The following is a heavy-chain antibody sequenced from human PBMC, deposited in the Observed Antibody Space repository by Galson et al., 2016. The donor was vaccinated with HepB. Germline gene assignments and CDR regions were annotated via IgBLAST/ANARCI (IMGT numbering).Heavy chain of an antibody. CDR1: GGPISNSTS. J-gene: IGHJ5*02. V-gene: IGHV4-4*02. Sequence: SETLSLTCTVSGGPISNSTSWSWVRQPPGEGLEWIGEIYPSGSANYSPTLKRRVTISVDPSKNQISLKLISVTAADTAIYYCARDVCSSASCYWNWFDPWGQGTLVTVSS. D-gene: IGHD2-2*01. CDR3: ARDVCSSASCYWNWFDP. CDR2: IYPSGSA.